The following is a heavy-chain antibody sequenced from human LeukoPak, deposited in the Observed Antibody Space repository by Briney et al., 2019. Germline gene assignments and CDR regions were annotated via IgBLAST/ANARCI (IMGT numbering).Heavy chain of an antibody. CDR1: GYTFTSYY. CDR2: ISAYNGNT. CDR3: ARDGITGTTGRLKL. Sequence: ASVKVSCKASGYTFTSYYMHWVRQAPGQGLEWMGWISAYNGNTNYAQKLQGRVTMTTDTSTSTAYMELRSLRSDDTAVYYCARDGITGTTGRLKLWGQGTLVTVSS. D-gene: IGHD1-7*01. V-gene: IGHV1-18*04. J-gene: IGHJ4*02.